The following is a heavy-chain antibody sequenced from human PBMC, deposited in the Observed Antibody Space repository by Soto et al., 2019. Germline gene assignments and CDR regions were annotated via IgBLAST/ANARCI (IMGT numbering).Heavy chain of an antibody. D-gene: IGHD3-22*01. CDR3: AASRAYDSSDYSCFHYGMDV. CDR2: LSWNGVTI. Sequence: EVQLVESGGDLVQPGRSLRLSCAASGFTFDDYAMHWVRQVPGKGLQWVSGLSWNGVTIGYAASVKGRFTISRDNAKKSLYLQMNDLRPDDTALYYCAASRAYDSSDYSCFHYGMDVWGLGTTVAVSS. J-gene: IGHJ6*02. V-gene: IGHV3-9*01. CDR1: GFTFDDYA.